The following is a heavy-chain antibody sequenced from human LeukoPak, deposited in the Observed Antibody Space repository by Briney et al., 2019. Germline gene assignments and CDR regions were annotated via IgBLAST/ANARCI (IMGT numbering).Heavy chain of an antibody. CDR1: GYTFTSYD. D-gene: IGHD1-26*01. Sequence: ASVKVSCKASGYTFTSYDINWVRQATGQGLEWMGWMNPNSGNTGYAQKFQGRVTMTRNTSISTAYMELSSLRSEDTAVYYCARRRGSYSGSYDNWFDPWGQGTLVTVSS. V-gene: IGHV1-8*01. CDR2: MNPNSGNT. CDR3: ARRRGSYSGSYDNWFDP. J-gene: IGHJ5*02.